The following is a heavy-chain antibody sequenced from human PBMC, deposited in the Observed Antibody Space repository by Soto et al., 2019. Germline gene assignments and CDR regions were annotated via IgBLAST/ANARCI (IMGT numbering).Heavy chain of an antibody. J-gene: IGHJ6*02. D-gene: IGHD2-2*01. CDR2: IYSNDNN. CDR3: ERLKGYFVSTKVHGFYGMDV. Sequence: QLQLQESGPGLVKPSETLSLTCTVSGGSVSSNSYSWGWVRQSPGKGLEWIGTIYSNDNNHYNPSLLCRVTISVDTSKNEFSLRLNSVTAADTAVYYCERLKGYFVSTKVHGFYGMDVWGQGTTVTVSS. V-gene: IGHV4-39*01. CDR1: GGSVSSNSYS.